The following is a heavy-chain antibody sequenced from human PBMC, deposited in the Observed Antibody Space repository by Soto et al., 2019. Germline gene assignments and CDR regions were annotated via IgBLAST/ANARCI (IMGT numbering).Heavy chain of an antibody. CDR3: ARVPFPGYDTSGPVL. J-gene: IGHJ2*01. Sequence: LSLTFTVSGASINSYYWNWIRQPPGKGLEWIGYLYYSGSTDYNPSLKRRVSISVDTSKNQFSLSLTSVTAADTAVYYCARVPFPGYDTSGPVLCGRGSLDTVSS. D-gene: IGHD3-22*01. CDR1: GASINSYY. V-gene: IGHV4-59*01. CDR2: LYYSGST.